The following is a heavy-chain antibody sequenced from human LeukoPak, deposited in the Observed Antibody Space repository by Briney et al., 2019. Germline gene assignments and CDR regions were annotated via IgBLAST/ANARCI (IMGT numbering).Heavy chain of an antibody. J-gene: IGHJ3*02. D-gene: IGHD4-17*01. CDR1: GGSFSGYY. V-gene: IGHV4-34*01. CDR3: ARVFNYGDDVNDAFDI. Sequence: SETLSLTCAVYGGSFSGYYWSWIRQPPGKGLEWIGEINHSGSTNYNPSLKSRVTISVDTSKNQFSLKLTSVTAADTAFYYCARVFNYGDDVNDAFDIWGQATMVTVSS. CDR2: INHSGST.